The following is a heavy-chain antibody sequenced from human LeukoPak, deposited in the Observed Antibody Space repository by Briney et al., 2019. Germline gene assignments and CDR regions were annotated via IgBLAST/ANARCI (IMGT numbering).Heavy chain of an antibody. J-gene: IGHJ5*02. CDR3: ARDDFTMVRGVTPNWFDP. V-gene: IGHV1-69*05. CDR2: IIPIFGTA. CDR1: GGTFSSYA. D-gene: IGHD3-10*01. Sequence: SVTVSCKASGGTFSSYAISWVRQAPGQGLEWMGGIIPIFGTANYAQKFQGRVTMTRDTSTSTVYMELSSLRSEDTAVYYCARDDFTMVRGVTPNWFDPWGQGTLVTVSS.